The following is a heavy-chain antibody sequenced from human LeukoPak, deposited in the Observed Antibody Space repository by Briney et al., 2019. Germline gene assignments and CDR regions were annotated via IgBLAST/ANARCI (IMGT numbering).Heavy chain of an antibody. CDR1: GFTFSSYA. D-gene: IGHD2-15*01. CDR3: ARESVAARSNWFDP. V-gene: IGHV3-30-3*01. J-gene: IGHJ5*02. Sequence: PGGSLRLSCAASGFTFSSYAIHWVRQAPGTGLEWVAVISYDGSNIFYADSVKGRFTISRDNSKNTLYLQMNSLRAEDTAVYFCARESVAARSNWFDPWGQGTLVTVSS. CDR2: ISYDGSNI.